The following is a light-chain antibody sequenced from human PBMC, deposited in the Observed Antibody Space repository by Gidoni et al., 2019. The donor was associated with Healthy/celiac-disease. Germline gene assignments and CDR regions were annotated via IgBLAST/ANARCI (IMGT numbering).Light chain of an antibody. J-gene: IGKJ2*01. CDR2: DAS. Sequence: DSQMIQSPSTLSASVGDRVTITCRASQSISSWLTWYQQKPGKAPKLLIYDASSLESGVPSRFSGSRSGTEFTLTISSLQPDDFATYYCRQYNSCPYTFGQGTRLEIK. V-gene: IGKV1-5*01. CDR1: QSISSW. CDR3: RQYNSCPYT.